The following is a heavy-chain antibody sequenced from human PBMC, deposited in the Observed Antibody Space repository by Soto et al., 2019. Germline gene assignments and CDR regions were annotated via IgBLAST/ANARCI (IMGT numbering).Heavy chain of an antibody. CDR3: ARDRCTNGVCYRFDP. V-gene: IGHV1-69*13. D-gene: IGHD2-8*01. CDR1: GGTFSSYA. CDR2: IIPIFGTA. J-gene: IGHJ5*02. Sequence: SVKVSCKASGGTFSSYAISWVRQALGQGLEWMGGIIPIFGTANYAQKFQGRVTITADESTSTAYMELSSLRSEDTAVYYCARDRCTNGVCYRFDPWGQGTLVTVSS.